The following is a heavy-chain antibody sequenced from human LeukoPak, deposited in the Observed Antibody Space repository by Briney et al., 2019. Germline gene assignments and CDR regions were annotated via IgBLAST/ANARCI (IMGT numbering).Heavy chain of an antibody. J-gene: IGHJ3*02. Sequence: GASVKVSCKASGYTFTSYDINWVRQATGQGLEWMGWMNPNSGNTGYAQKLQGRVTMTRNTSISTAYMELSSLRSEDTAVYYCARAAVVFGVVIVPDAFDIWGQGTMVTVSS. CDR3: ARAAVVFGVVIVPDAFDI. V-gene: IGHV1-8*01. D-gene: IGHD3-3*01. CDR2: MNPNSGNT. CDR1: GYTFTSYD.